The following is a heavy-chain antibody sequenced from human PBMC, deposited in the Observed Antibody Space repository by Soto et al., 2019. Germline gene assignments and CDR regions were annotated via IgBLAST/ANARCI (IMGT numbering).Heavy chain of an antibody. CDR1: GDSMTSDNYY. CDR3: ARGGYTHGHEPVDY. J-gene: IGHJ4*02. CDR2: IYNSGKA. V-gene: IGHV4-31*03. Sequence: PSETLSLTCTVSGDSMTSDNYYWSWIRQHPGKGLEWIGYIYNSGKAYYNPSLKSRITISVDPSKSQFSLSLSSVTAADTAVYYCARGGYTHGHEPVDYWGQGTLVTVS. D-gene: IGHD5-18*01.